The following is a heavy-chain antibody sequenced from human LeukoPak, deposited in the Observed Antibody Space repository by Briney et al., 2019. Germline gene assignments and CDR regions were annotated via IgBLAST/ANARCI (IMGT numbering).Heavy chain of an antibody. CDR2: IKSKTDGGTT. J-gene: IGHJ6*03. V-gene: IGHV3-15*01. CDR1: GFTFSNAW. D-gene: IGHD2-21*01. CDR3: TTDQPIVVVIAVSRGDYYYMDV. Sequence: GGSLRLSRAASGFTFSNAWMSWVRQAPGKGLEWVGRIKSKTDGGTTDYAAPVKGRFTISRDDSKKTLYLQMNSLKTEDTAVYYCTTDQPIVVVIAVSRGDYYYMDVWGKGTTVTVSS.